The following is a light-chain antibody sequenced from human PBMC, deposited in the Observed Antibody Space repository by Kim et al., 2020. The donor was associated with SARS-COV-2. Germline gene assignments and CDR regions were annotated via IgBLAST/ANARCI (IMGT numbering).Light chain of an antibody. CDR1: QDINIW. J-gene: IGKJ1*01. CDR2: AAS. V-gene: IGKV1-12*01. CDR3: QQANSFPWT. Sequence: DIQMTQSPSTLSASVGDRVTITCRASQDINIWLAWYQKKPGKAPKLLIYAASSLQSGVPSRFSGSGSGTDFSLTIRRLQPEDFATYYCQQANSFPWTFGQGTKVDIK.